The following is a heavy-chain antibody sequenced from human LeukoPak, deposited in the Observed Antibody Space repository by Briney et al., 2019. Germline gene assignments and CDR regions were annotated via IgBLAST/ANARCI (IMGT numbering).Heavy chain of an antibody. J-gene: IGHJ4*02. D-gene: IGHD1-26*01. CDR1: GFTLSNYW. Sequence: PGGSLRLSCAASGFTLSNYWMSWVRQAPGKGLEWVADIKHDGSEKYYVDSVKGRFTISRDNAYNSLHLQMSSLRADDTAVYYCARQGSTWWDPFDFWGQGTLVTVSS. CDR3: ARQGSTWWDPFDF. V-gene: IGHV3-7*03. CDR2: IKHDGSEK.